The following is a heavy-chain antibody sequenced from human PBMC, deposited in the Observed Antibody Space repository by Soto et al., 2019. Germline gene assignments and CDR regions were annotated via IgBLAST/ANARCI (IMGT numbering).Heavy chain of an antibody. V-gene: IGHV3-23*01. CDR2: IGESGTPT. D-gene: IGHD2-2*01. CDR3: ARYIPGVRYYGMDV. Sequence: PGGSLRLSCAASGFTFSSYAVKWVRQAPGKGLEWVSLIGESGTPTYYADSVKGRFTTSRDNSGNTLFLEMYSLRAEDTAVYYCARYIPGVRYYGMDVWGQGTTVTVSS. J-gene: IGHJ6*02. CDR1: GFTFSSYA.